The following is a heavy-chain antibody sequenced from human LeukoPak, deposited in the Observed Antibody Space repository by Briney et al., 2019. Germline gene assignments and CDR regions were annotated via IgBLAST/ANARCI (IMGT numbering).Heavy chain of an antibody. D-gene: IGHD2-15*01. CDR1: GGTFTSYT. V-gene: IGHV1-69*02. CDR3: AKSCSGGSCYXSNFDX. CDR2: IIPNLGIA. J-gene: IGHJ4*02. Sequence: SVKVSCKASGGTFTSYTISWVRQAPGPGLEWMGRIIPNLGIANYAQKFQVRVTITADNSTSTAYMELMRLRSEDTAVYYCAKSCSGGSCYXSNFDXXGXXTLVTVSX.